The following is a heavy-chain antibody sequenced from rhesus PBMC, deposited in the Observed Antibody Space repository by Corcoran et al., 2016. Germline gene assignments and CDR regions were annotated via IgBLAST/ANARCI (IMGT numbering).Heavy chain of an antibody. Sequence: QVQLQESGPGVVKPSETLSLTCAVSGGSISGGYDWSWIRQPPGKGLEWIGELNGNSGSTNYNPSLKSRVTMSKDASKNQFSLKLSSVTAADTAVYYCARYIATAFGYWGQGVLVTVSS. CDR3: ARYIATAFGY. J-gene: IGHJ4*01. CDR1: GGSISGGYD. D-gene: IGHD6-25*01. V-gene: IGHV4-76*01. CDR2: LNGNSGST.